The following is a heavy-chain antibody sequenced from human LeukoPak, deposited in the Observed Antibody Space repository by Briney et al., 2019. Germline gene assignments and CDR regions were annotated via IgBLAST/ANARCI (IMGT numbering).Heavy chain of an antibody. V-gene: IGHV3-23*01. CDR1: GFTFDYSA. CDR3: AKARYTSGWYVFDY. Sequence: PGGSLRLSCAASGFTFDYSAMTWVRQAPEKGLEWVSTINTGDITFYADSVKGRFTISRDNSKSTLFLQMNSPRAEDTAIYYCAKARYTSGWYVFDYWGRGTQVTVSS. J-gene: IGHJ4*02. D-gene: IGHD6-19*01. CDR2: INTGDIT.